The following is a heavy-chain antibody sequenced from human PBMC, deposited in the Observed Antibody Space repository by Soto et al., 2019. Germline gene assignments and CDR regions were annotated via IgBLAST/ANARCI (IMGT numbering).Heavy chain of an antibody. CDR2: MYYSGST. Sequence: QVQLQESGPGLVKPSQTLSLICTVSGGSITSGGYFWSWIREHPEKGLEWIGCMYYSGSTYHNPSLKSRLTISVDTSKNQFSLELNSVTAADTAMYYCARVRSAGASSWAWFDPWGQGILVIVSS. D-gene: IGHD3-3*01. J-gene: IGHJ5*02. V-gene: IGHV4-31*03. CDR3: ARVRSAGASSWAWFDP. CDR1: GGSITSGGYF.